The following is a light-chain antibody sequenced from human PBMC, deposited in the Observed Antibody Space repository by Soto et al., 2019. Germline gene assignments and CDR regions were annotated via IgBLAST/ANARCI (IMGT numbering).Light chain of an antibody. CDR3: QQYGNSPWA. CDR1: QSITASY. Sequence: EIVLTQSPGTLSLSPGERATLSCRASQSITASYLAWYQQKPGRTPRLLIHDISRRATGTPDRFSGSGSGTDFTLTISRLEPEDFAVYYCQQYGNSPWAFGQGTKLEV. V-gene: IGKV3-20*01. J-gene: IGKJ1*01. CDR2: DIS.